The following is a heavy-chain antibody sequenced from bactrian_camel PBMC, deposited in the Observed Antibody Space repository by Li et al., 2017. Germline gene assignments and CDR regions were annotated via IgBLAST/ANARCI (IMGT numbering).Heavy chain of an antibody. D-gene: IGHD4*01. Sequence: HVQLVESGGGSVQAGGSLRLSCVASGFSYVNYCMGWFRQVPGKEREGVAGIRTGDGSSDYADSVKGRFTISQDNKNGTLYLHMNSLKPEDTAMYYCAAETSTFLCAQIATSTGAEFKYWGRGTQVTVS. V-gene: IGHV3S63*01. CDR3: AAETSTFLCAQIATSTGAEFKY. CDR2: IRTGDGSS. J-gene: IGHJ4*01. CDR1: GFSYVNYC.